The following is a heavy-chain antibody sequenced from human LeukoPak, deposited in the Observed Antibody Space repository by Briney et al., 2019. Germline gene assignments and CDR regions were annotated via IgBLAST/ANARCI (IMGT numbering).Heavy chain of an antibody. CDR1: GFTFNNYA. J-gene: IGHJ4*02. CDR3: ARGSSRSGDY. V-gene: IGHV3-23*01. CDR2: IRSSGATT. Sequence: GGSLRLSCATSGFTFNNYAMTWVRQAPGKGLEWVSAIRSSGATTYYADSVKGRFTISRDNSKNTVYLQMNSLRAEDTAVYYCARGSSRSGDYWGQGTLVTVSS. D-gene: IGHD2-2*01.